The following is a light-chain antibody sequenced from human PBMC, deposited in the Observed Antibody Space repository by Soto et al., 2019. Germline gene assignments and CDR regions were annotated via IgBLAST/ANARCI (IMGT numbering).Light chain of an antibody. CDR2: DAS. CDR1: QSVSSY. CDR3: QHRSNWT. J-gene: IGKJ1*01. Sequence: EIVLTQSPATLSLSPGERATLSCRASQSVSSYLAWYQQKPGQAPRLLIYDASNRATGIPVRFSGSGSGTDFTLTISSLEPEDFAVYYCQHRSNWTFGQGTKVEIK. V-gene: IGKV3-11*01.